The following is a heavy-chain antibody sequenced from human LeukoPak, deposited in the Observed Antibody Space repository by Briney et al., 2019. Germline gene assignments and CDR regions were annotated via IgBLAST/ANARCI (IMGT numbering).Heavy chain of an antibody. CDR2: INAGNGNT. Sequence: ASVKVSCKASGYTFTSYAMHWVRQAPGQRLEWMGWINAGNGNTKYSQKFQGRVTMTRDTSTSTVYMELSSLRSEDTAVYYCARDLAGDDDYWGQGTLVTVSS. V-gene: IGHV1-3*01. CDR1: GYTFTSYA. D-gene: IGHD7-27*01. CDR3: ARDLAGDDDY. J-gene: IGHJ4*02.